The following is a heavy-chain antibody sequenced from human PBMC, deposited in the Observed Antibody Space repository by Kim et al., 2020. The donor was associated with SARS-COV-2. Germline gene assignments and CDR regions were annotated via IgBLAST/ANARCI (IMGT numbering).Heavy chain of an antibody. Sequence: SETLSLTCAVYGGSFSGYYWSWIRQPPGKGLEWIGEINHSGSTNYNPSLKSRVTISVDTSKNQFSLKLSSVTAADTAVYYCARGKVVPAAINFDYWCQGT. D-gene: IGHD2-2*01. CDR2: INHSGST. J-gene: IGHJ4*02. CDR1: GGSFSGYY. CDR3: ARGKVVPAAINFDY. V-gene: IGHV4-34*01.